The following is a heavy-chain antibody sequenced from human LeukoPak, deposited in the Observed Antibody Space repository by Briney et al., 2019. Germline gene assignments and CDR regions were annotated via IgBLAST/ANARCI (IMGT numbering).Heavy chain of an antibody. CDR1: KFTFSNYG. CDR2: IWYDGSDK. J-gene: IGHJ4*02. CDR3: ARGGLTTDY. V-gene: IGHV3-33*08. D-gene: IGHD3-16*01. Sequence: GGSLRLSCAASKFTFSNYGMHWVRQAPGKGLEWVAIIWYDGSDKYYADSVKGRFTISRDNSKNTLYLQMNSLRVEDTAVYYCARGGLTTDYWGQGILVTVSS.